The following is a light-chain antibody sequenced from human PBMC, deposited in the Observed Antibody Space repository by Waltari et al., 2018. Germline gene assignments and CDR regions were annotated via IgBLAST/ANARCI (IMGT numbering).Light chain of an antibody. Sequence: IVLTQSPATLSLSPGERATLSCRASQSVSSSFLAWYQQKTGQAPRPLSYGASSRATGIPDRFSGSGSGTDFTLTISRLEPEDFAVYYCQQYGSSLFTFGGGTKVEIK. CDR3: QQYGSSLFT. V-gene: IGKV3-20*01. CDR1: QSVSSSF. J-gene: IGKJ4*01. CDR2: GAS.